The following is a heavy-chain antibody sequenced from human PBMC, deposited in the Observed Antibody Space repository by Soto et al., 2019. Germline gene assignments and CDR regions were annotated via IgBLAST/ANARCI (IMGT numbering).Heavy chain of an antibody. Sequence: GGSLRLSCAASGFTFSSYAMHWVRQAPGKGLEWVAVISYDGSNKYYADSVKGRFTISRDNSKNTLYLQMNSLRAEDTAVYYCARLEWWFDPWGQGTLVTVSS. CDR1: GFTFSSYA. V-gene: IGHV3-30-3*01. J-gene: IGHJ5*02. D-gene: IGHD3-3*01. CDR2: ISYDGSNK. CDR3: ARLEWWFDP.